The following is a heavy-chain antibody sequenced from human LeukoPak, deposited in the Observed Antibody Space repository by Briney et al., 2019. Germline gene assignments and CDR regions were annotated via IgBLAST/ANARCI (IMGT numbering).Heavy chain of an antibody. CDR2: ISGSGGNT. J-gene: IGHJ4*02. Sequence: PGGSLTLSCAASGFTFSSYAMTWVRQAPGKGLEWVSGISGSGGNTYYADSVRGRLSISRDNSKNTLYLQVNSLRAEDTAVYYCAKDLQEEWELMLREPRSRKKDYWGQGTLVTVSS. CDR3: AKDLQEEWELMLREPRSRKKDY. D-gene: IGHD1-26*01. CDR1: GFTFSSYA. V-gene: IGHV3-23*01.